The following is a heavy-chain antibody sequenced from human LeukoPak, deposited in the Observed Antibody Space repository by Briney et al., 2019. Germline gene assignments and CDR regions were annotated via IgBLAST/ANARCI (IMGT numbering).Heavy chain of an antibody. CDR3: ARDQSRWELLSNWFDP. J-gene: IGHJ5*02. V-gene: IGHV4-4*07. Sequence: PSETLSLTCTVSGGSISSYYWSWIRQPAGKGLEWIGRIYTSGSTNYNPSLKSRVTMSVDTSKNQFSLKLSSVTAADTAVYYCARDQSRWELLSNWFDPWGQGTLVTVSS. CDR2: IYTSGST. D-gene: IGHD1-26*01. CDR1: GGSISSYY.